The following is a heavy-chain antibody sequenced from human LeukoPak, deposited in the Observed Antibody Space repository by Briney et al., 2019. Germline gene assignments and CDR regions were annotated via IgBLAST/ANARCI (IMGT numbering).Heavy chain of an antibody. Sequence: SETLSLTCTVSGRSISSYYWNWIRQPPGKGLEWFGLIYYNGSTNYYPFLKSRVTISVDTSKDRFSLKLSPVTAADTAVYYCAKYRRYYHDTGGQFDYWGQGTLVTVSS. CDR1: GRSISSYY. CDR2: IYYNGST. D-gene: IGHD3-22*01. J-gene: IGHJ4*02. V-gene: IGHV4-59*01. CDR3: AKYRRYYHDTGGQFDY.